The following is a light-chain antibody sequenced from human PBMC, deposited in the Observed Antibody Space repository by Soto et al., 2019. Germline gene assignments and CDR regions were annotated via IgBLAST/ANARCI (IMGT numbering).Light chain of an antibody. CDR3: LLYLGGGIWV. Sequence: SYELAQPPSVSVAPGQTARITCGGYTVGTKSVHWYQQKAGQAPVLVVYDDRDRPSGIPERFSGSILGDKAALTITGAQADDDSYYYCLLYLGGGIWVFGGGTKLTVL. CDR1: TVGTKS. J-gene: IGLJ3*02. CDR2: DDR. V-gene: IGLV3-21*02.